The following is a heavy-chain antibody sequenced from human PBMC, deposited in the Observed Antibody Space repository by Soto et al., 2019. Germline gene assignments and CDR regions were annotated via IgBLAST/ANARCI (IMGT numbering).Heavy chain of an antibody. J-gene: IGHJ4*02. D-gene: IGHD3-16*02. CDR2: TYHRGST. Sequence: SETLSLTCSFSCVSIISYFWSWIRQPPGRGLEWIGYTYHRGSTNYSPSLKSRVAISLDTSENQFSLKVSSVTAADTAVYYCARIGGYHGPLDYWGQGTPVTVSS. CDR3: ARIGGYHGPLDY. CDR1: CVSIISYF. V-gene: IGHV4-59*01.